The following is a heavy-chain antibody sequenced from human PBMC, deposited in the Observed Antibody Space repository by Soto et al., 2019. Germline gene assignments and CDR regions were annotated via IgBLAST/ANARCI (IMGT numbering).Heavy chain of an antibody. CDR1: GYTFSKYW. CDR3: ARQGGEYNTMSDY. D-gene: IGHD3-10*01. CDR2: IYPGDSDA. V-gene: IGHV5-51*01. Sequence: PGESVKISCKGSGYTFSKYWIGWVRQTPGKGLEWMGMIYPGDSDARYSPSFEGQVTFSVDKPINTAYLQWNSLKASDTAMYYCARQGGEYNTMSDYWGQGTLVTVSS. J-gene: IGHJ4*02.